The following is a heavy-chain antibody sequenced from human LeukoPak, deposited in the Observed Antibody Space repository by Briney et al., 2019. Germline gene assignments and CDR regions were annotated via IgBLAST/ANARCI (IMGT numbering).Heavy chain of an antibody. Sequence: GGSPRLSCAASGFTFSSYGMHWVRQAPGKGLEWVAVISYDGSNKYYADSVKGRFTISRDNSKNTLYLQMNSLRAEDTAVYYCAKDDPTTVIMDYWGQGTLVTVSS. D-gene: IGHD4-11*01. CDR2: ISYDGSNK. CDR1: GFTFSSYG. CDR3: AKDDPTTVIMDY. J-gene: IGHJ4*02. V-gene: IGHV3-30*18.